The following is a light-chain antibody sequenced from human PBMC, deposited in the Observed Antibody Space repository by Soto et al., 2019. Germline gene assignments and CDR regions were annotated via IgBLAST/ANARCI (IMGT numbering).Light chain of an antibody. V-gene: IGKV3-20*01. CDR2: GAS. CDR3: QQYGSSPLT. J-gene: IGKJ3*01. Sequence: EIVLTQSPGTLSLSPGERATLSCRASQIVTSTYLAWYQQKPGQAPRRLIFGASIRATGIPDRFSGSGSGTAITLNTSRLEPEDFAVYYGQQYGSSPLTFGPGTKVDF. CDR1: QIVTSTY.